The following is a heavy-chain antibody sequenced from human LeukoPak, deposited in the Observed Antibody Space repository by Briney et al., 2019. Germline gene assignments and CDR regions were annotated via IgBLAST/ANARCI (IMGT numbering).Heavy chain of an antibody. Sequence: GGSLRLSCAASGFPFGDFAMTWVRQVPGGGLQWVSTITRSGQNTYYADSVKGRFTISRDDYKGTLYLQMNSLRAEDTAVYYCAKVMQQLEFDYWGQGTLVTVSS. V-gene: IGHV3-23*01. CDR2: ITRSGQNT. J-gene: IGHJ4*02. CDR1: GFPFGDFA. D-gene: IGHD6-13*01. CDR3: AKVMQQLEFDY.